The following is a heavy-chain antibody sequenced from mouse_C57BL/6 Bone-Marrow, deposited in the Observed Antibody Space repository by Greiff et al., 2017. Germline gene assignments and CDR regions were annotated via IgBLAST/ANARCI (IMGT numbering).Heavy chain of an antibody. J-gene: IGHJ4*01. CDR1: GFTFSSYA. Sequence: EVKLQESGGGLVKPGGSLKLSCAASGFTFSSYAMSWVRQTPEKRLEWVATISDGGSYTYYPDNVKGRFTISRDNAKNNLYLQMSHLKSEDTAMYYCAGVYYDYDVGAMDYWGQGTSVTVSS. D-gene: IGHD2-4*01. V-gene: IGHV5-4*03. CDR2: ISDGGSYT. CDR3: AGVYYDYDVGAMDY.